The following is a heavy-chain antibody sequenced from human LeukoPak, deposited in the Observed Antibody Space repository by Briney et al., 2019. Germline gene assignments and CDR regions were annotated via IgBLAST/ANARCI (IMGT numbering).Heavy chain of an antibody. Sequence: PGGSLRLSCAASGFTFSNYWMSWVRQTPGKGLEWVANIKQDGSDKYYVGSVKGRFTISRDNAKNSLFLQMNSLRAEDTAVYYCARGFDYYDSSGDYWGQGTLVTVSS. CDR1: GFTFSNYW. CDR3: ARGFDYYDSSGDY. J-gene: IGHJ4*02. CDR2: IKQDGSDK. D-gene: IGHD3-22*01. V-gene: IGHV3-7*01.